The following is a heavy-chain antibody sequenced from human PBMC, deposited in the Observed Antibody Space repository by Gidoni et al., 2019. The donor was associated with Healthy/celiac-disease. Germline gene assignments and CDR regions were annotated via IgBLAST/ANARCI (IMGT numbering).Heavy chain of an antibody. CDR1: GCSLSSGDYY. V-gene: IGHV4-30-4*01. J-gene: IGHJ4*02. CDR3: ARVGITMVQGGFDY. D-gene: IGHD3-10*01. Sequence: QVQLQESGPGLVKPSQNLSLTCTAPGCSLSSGDYYWSWIRQPPGKGLEWIGYIYYSGSTYYNPSLKSRVTISVDTSKNQFSLKLSSVTAADTAVYYCARVGITMVQGGFDYWGQGTLVTVSS. CDR2: IYYSGST.